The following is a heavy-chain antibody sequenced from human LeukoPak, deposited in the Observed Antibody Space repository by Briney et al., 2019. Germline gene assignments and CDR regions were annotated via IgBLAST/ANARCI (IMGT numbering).Heavy chain of an antibody. CDR3: ARDVAGAGSY. CDR2: IDEDGWTT. V-gene: IGHV3-74*01. D-gene: IGHD3-10*01. J-gene: IGHJ4*02. CDR1: GYTFSRYW. Sequence: GGSLRLSCAGSGYTFSRYWMHWVRQAPGKGLVWVSRIDEDGWTTDYADPVKGRFTISRDNVQNTLYLQMNSLRAEGTAVYYCARDVAGAGSYWGQGTLVTVSS.